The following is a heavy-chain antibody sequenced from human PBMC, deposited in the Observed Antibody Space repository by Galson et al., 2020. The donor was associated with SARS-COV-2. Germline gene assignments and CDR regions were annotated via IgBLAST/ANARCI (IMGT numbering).Heavy chain of an antibody. Sequence: GESLKISCAASGFTFSSYAMHWVCQAPGKGLEWVAVISNDGSNRYYADSVKGRFTISRDNSKNTLFLQMNSLRVEDTAVYYCARGPRFGELLSPFDSWGQGTLVTVSS. CDR1: GFTFSSYA. CDR2: ISNDGSNR. CDR3: ARGPRFGELLSPFDS. J-gene: IGHJ4*02. V-gene: IGHV3-30-3*01. D-gene: IGHD3-10*01.